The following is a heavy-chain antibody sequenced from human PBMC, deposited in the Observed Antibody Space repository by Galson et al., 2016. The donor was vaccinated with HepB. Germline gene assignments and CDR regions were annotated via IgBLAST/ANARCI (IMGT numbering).Heavy chain of an antibody. J-gene: IGHJ4*02. CDR3: ARIQIYYYDIGRYHYD. Sequence: PALVKPTQTLTLTCTFSGFSLSSRGMCVSWIRQPPGKALEWLARIDWDDDKYYSASLESRLSISKDTSKNQVVLTMTNMDPVDTATYYCARIQIYYYDIGRYHYDWGQGTLVTVSS. V-gene: IGHV2-70*11. CDR2: IDWDDDK. CDR1: GFSLSSRGMC. D-gene: IGHD3-22*01.